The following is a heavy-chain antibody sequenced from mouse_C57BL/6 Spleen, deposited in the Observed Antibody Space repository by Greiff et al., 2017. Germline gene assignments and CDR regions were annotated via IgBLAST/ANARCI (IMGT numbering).Heavy chain of an antibody. J-gene: IGHJ4*01. CDR2: IYPGDGDT. Sequence: VKLQQSGAELVKPGASVKISCKASGYAFSSYWMNWVKQRPGKGLEWIGQIYPGDGDTNYNGKFKGKATLTADKSSSTAYMQLSSLTSEDSAVYFCARGFYDYDEGGSMDYWGQGTSVTVSS. V-gene: IGHV1-80*01. CDR3: ARGFYDYDEGGSMDY. CDR1: GYAFSSYW. D-gene: IGHD2-4*01.